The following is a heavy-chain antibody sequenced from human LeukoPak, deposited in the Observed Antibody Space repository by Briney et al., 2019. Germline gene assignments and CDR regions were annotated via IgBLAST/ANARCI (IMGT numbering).Heavy chain of an antibody. CDR1: GASISSYY. CDR2: IYYSGSS. J-gene: IGHJ3*02. CDR3: ARNGDAFDI. Sequence: SETLSLTCTVSGASISSYYWSWIRQPPGKGLEWIGYIYYSGSSNYNPSLKSRVTISVDTSRNQFSLKLSSVTAADTAVYYCARNGDAFDIWGQGTMATVSS. V-gene: IGHV4-59*08.